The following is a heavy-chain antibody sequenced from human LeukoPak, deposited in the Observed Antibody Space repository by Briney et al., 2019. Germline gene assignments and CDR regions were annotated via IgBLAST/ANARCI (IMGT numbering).Heavy chain of an antibody. CDR2: IKQDGSEK. Sequence: GGSLRLSCAASGFTFSSYWMSWVRQAPGKGLEWVANIKQDGSEKYYVDSVKGRFTISRDNAKSSLYLQMNSLRAEDTAVYYCARGLELRESYYYYYMDVWGKGTTVTVSS. D-gene: IGHD1-7*01. CDR3: ARGLELRESYYYYYMDV. CDR1: GFTFSSYW. J-gene: IGHJ6*03. V-gene: IGHV3-7*01.